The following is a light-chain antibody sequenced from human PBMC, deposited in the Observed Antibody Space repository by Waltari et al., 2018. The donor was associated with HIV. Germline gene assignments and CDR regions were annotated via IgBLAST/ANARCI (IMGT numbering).Light chain of an antibody. CDR2: RNN. CDR1: SSNIGSNY. J-gene: IGLJ2*01. CDR3: AAWDDSLSGVI. V-gene: IGLV1-47*01. Sequence: QSLLTQPPSASGTPGQRFTISCSGSSSNIGSNYVYWYQQLPGTAPKLLIQRNNQLPSGVPDRFSGSKSGTSASLAISGLRSEDEADYYCAAWDDSLSGVIFGGGTKLSVL.